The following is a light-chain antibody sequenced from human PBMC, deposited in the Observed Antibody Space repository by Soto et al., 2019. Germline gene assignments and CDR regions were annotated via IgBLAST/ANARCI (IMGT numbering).Light chain of an antibody. J-gene: IGKJ1*01. CDR2: DAS. Sequence: EIVLTXXPXXXXLSPGERATLSCRXSQSVSSYLAWFQQIPGQAPRLLIYDASKRATGIPARFSGSGSGTDFTLTISSLEPEDFAVYYCQQRSNWPRTFGQGTKVEIK. CDR1: QSVSSY. V-gene: IGKV3-11*01. CDR3: QQRSNWPRT.